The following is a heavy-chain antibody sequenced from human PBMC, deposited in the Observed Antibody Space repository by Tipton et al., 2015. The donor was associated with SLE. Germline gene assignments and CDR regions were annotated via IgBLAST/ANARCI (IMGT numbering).Heavy chain of an antibody. Sequence: QLVQSGPEVKKPGSSVKVSCKASGGTFSSYAISWVRQAPGQGLEWMGGIIPIFGTANYAQKFQGRVTITADESTSTAYMELSSLRSEDTAVYYCARVETAVVIPAARAVAAFDIWGQGTMVTVSS. J-gene: IGHJ3*02. CDR2: IIPIFGTA. D-gene: IGHD2-2*01. CDR3: ARVETAVVIPAARAVAAFDI. CDR1: GGTFSSYA. V-gene: IGHV1-69*01.